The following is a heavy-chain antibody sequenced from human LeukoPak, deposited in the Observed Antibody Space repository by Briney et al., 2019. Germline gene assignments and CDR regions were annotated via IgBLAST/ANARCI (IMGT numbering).Heavy chain of an antibody. V-gene: IGHV1-69*06. CDR1: GYTSTSYA. CDR3: GGGDQRNYYYYYYMDV. J-gene: IGHJ6*03. Sequence: GASVKVSCKASGYTSTSYAISWVRQAPGQGLEWMGGIIPIFGTANYAQKFQGRVTITADKSTSTAYMELSSLRSEDTAVYFCGGGDQRNYYYYYYMDVWGKGTTVTVSS. D-gene: IGHD2-21*02. CDR2: IIPIFGTA.